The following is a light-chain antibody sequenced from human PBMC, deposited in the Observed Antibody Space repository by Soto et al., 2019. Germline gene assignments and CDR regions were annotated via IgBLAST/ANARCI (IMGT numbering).Light chain of an antibody. CDR3: QQLFMYPPT. CDR1: QSISSY. J-gene: IGKJ4*01. V-gene: IGKV1-39*01. Sequence: DIQMTQSPSSLSASVGDRVTITCRASQSISSYLNWYQQKPGKAPKLLIYAASSLQSGVPSRFSGSGSGTDFTLTVSSLQPEDFATYYCQQLFMYPPTFGGGTKVDIK. CDR2: AAS.